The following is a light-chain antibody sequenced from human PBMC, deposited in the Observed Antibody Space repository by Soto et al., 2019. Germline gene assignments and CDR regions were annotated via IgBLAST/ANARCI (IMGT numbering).Light chain of an antibody. CDR1: QGISSY. V-gene: IGKV1-9*01. Sequence: DIQMTQSPSTLSGSVGDRVTITCRASQGISSYLAWYQQKPGKAPKLLIYAASTLQSGVPSRFSGSGSGTEFTLTISSLQPEDFATYYCQQLNSYPRGFTFGPGTKVDIK. CDR2: AAS. J-gene: IGKJ3*01. CDR3: QQLNSYPRGFT.